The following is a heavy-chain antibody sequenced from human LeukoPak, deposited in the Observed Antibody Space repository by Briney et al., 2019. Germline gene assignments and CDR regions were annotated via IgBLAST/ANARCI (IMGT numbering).Heavy chain of an antibody. CDR3: AKDRPPQPMFDY. CDR2: ISYDGIDK. CDR1: GLTFSSCG. V-gene: IGHV3-30*18. J-gene: IGHJ4*02. Sequence: GGSLRLSCAASGLTFSSCGMHWVRQAPGKGLEWVAFISYDGIDKYYTDSVKGRFTISRDNSKNTLYLQMNSLRAEDTAVYYCAKDRPPQPMFDYWGQGTLVTVSS.